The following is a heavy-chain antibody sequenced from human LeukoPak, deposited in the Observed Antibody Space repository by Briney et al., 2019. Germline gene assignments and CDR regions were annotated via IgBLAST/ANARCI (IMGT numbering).Heavy chain of an antibody. CDR1: GYTFTSYG. Sequence: GASVKVSCKASGYTFTSYGISWGRQAPGQGLEWMGWISAYNGNTNYAQKLQGRVTMTTDTSTSTAYMELRSLRSDDTAVYYCASGDDCSGGSCFLGFDPWGQGTLVTVSS. CDR2: ISAYNGNT. CDR3: ASGDDCSGGSCFLGFDP. D-gene: IGHD2-15*01. V-gene: IGHV1-18*01. J-gene: IGHJ5*02.